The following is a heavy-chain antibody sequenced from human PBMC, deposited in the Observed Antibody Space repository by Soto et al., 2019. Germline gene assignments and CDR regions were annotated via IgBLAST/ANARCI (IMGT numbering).Heavy chain of an antibody. Sequence: EVQLLESGGGLVQPGGSLRLSCAASGFTISTFAMTWVRQAPGKGLECVSGVTGSGGQIHYADSVKGRFTISKDNSRNILYLQMSNLRDEDTALYYCAKDAVYKDGLWLMDSWGQGTLVNVSS. D-gene: IGHD2-21*01. V-gene: IGHV3-23*01. CDR3: AKDAVYKDGLWLMDS. J-gene: IGHJ5*02. CDR1: GFTISTFA. CDR2: VTGSGGQI.